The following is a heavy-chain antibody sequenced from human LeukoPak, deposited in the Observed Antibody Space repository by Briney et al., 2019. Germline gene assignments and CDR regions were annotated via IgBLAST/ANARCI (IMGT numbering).Heavy chain of an antibody. V-gene: IGHV3-21*03. CDR2: IFSSSTYI. CDR3: ARDFYDGFALDY. D-gene: IGHD2/OR15-2a*01. Sequence: PGGSLRLSCAASRFTFDEYGMSWVRQAPGKGLEWVSFIFSSSTYIYYTDSVKGRFTISRDNARNSLYLQMDNLRAEDTGVYYCARDFYDGFALDYWGQGTLVTVSS. J-gene: IGHJ4*02. CDR1: RFTFDEYG.